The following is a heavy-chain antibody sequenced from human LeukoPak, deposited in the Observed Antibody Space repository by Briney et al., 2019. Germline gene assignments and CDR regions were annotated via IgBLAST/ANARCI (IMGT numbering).Heavy chain of an antibody. Sequence: XSETLSLTCTVSGGSISSYYWSWIRQPPGKGLEWIGYIYYSGSTNYNPSLKSRVTISVDTSKNQFSLKLSSVTAADTAVYYCARAGYSDSFDYWGQGTLVTVSS. V-gene: IGHV4-59*01. J-gene: IGHJ4*02. CDR1: GGSISSYY. D-gene: IGHD3-22*01. CDR3: ARAGYSDSFDY. CDR2: IYYSGST.